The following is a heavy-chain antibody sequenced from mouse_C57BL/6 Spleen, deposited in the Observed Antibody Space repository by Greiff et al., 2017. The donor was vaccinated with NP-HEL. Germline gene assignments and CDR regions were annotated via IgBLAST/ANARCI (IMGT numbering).Heavy chain of an antibody. J-gene: IGHJ2*01. CDR1: GFTFSDYG. V-gene: IGHV5-17*01. Sequence: EVQGVESGGGLVKPGGSLKLSCAASGFTFSDYGMHWVRQAPEKGLEWVAYISSGSSTIYYADTVKGRFTISRDNAKNTLFLQMTSLRSEDTAMYYCARFYYYGSSRGYFDYWGQGTTLTVSS. D-gene: IGHD1-1*01. CDR2: ISSGSSTI. CDR3: ARFYYYGSSRGYFDY.